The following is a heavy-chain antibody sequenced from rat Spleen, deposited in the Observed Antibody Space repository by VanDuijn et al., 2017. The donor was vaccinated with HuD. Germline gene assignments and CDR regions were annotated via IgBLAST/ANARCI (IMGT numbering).Heavy chain of an antibody. J-gene: IGHJ2*01. V-gene: IGHV5-29*01. Sequence: EVQLVESGGGLVQPGRSLKLSCAASGFTFSNYGMHWIRQAPKKGLEWVATIFYDGSSTYYRDSVKGRFTISRDNAESTVYLQMNSLRSEDTATYYCARHGNFDYWGHGVMVTVSS. CDR2: IFYDGSST. CDR1: GFTFSNYG. CDR3: ARHGNFDY.